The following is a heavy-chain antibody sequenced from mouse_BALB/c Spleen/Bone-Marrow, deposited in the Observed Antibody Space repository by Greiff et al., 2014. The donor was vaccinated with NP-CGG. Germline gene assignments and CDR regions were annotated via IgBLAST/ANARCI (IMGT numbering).Heavy chain of an antibody. D-gene: IGHD2-1*01. J-gene: IGHJ4*01. V-gene: IGHV5-12-1*01. CDR3: ARLDYGNYEGGAMDY. Sequence: EVKLVESGGGLVKPGGSLKLSCAASGFAFSSYDMSWVRQTPEKRLEWVAYISSGGGSTYYPDTVKGRFTISRDNAKNTLYLQMSSLKSEDTAMYYCARLDYGNYEGGAMDYWDQGTSVTVSS. CDR2: ISSGGGST. CDR1: GFAFSSYD.